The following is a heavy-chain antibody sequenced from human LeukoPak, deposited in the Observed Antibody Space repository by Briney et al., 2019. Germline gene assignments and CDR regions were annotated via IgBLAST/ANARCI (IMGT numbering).Heavy chain of an antibody. CDR1: GYTFTGYY. CDR2: INPNSGGT. V-gene: IGHV1-2*02. D-gene: IGHD6-13*01. J-gene: IGHJ5*02. Sequence: ASVKVSCKASGYTFTGYYMHWVRQAPGQGLEWMGWINPNSGGTNYAQKFQGRVTMTRDTSISTAYMELSRLRSDDTAVDYCARLVAAAGTFWFDPWGQGTLVTVSS. CDR3: ARLVAAAGTFWFDP.